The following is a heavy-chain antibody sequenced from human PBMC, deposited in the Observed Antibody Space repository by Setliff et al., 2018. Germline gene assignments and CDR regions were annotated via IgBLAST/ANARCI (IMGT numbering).Heavy chain of an antibody. V-gene: IGHV3-53*01. Sequence: GGPLRLSCAASGFTVSSSYMSWVRQAPGKGLEWVSIIYSGGYTNYADSVKGRFTISRDNSKNTLYLQMNSLRAEDTAVYYCARDVQGGGYPDYWGQGTLVTVSS. J-gene: IGHJ4*02. CDR2: IYSGGYT. D-gene: IGHD3-22*01. CDR3: ARDVQGGGYPDY. CDR1: GFTVSSSY.